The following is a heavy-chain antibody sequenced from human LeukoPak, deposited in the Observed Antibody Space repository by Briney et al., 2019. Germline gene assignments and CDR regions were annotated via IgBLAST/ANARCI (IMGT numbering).Heavy chain of an antibody. CDR1: GFTFSNYG. J-gene: IGHJ4*02. CDR3: AKDIVVVPAALRGASGFDY. V-gene: IGHV3-30*02. CDR2: IQYDGSNK. Sequence: PGGSLRLSCAASGFTFSNYGIHWVRQAPGKGLEWVAFIQYDGSNKYYADSVKGRFTISRDNSKNTLYLQMNSLRAEDTAVYYCAKDIVVVPAALRGASGFDYWGQGTLVTVSS. D-gene: IGHD2-2*01.